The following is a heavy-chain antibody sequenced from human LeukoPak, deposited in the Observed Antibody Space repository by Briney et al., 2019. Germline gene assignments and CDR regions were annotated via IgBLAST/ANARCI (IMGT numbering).Heavy chain of an antibody. D-gene: IGHD3-3*01. CDR3: ARGLPKAVFGVVIED. Sequence: GASVKVSCKASGYSFTSYNVNWVRQATGQGLEWMGWMNTNSGNTGYSQNFQGRVTMTRDTSISTAYMELSSLMSEDTAVYYCARGLPKAVFGVVIEDWGQGTLVTVSS. CDR2: MNTNSGNT. CDR1: GYSFTSYN. V-gene: IGHV1-8*01. J-gene: IGHJ1*01.